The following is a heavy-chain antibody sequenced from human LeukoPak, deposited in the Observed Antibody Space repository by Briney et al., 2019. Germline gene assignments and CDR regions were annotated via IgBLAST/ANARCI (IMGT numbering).Heavy chain of an antibody. J-gene: IGHJ4*02. V-gene: IGHV5-51*01. Sequence: PGESLKISCKGSGYSFTSYWIGWVRQMPGKGLEWMGIIYPGGSDTRYSPSFQGQVTISADKSISTAYPQWSSLKASDTAMYYCARPTAGIAVAGPLTYYFDYWGQGTLVTVSS. CDR3: ARPTAGIAVAGPLTYYFDY. CDR1: GYSFTSYW. CDR2: IYPGGSDT. D-gene: IGHD6-19*01.